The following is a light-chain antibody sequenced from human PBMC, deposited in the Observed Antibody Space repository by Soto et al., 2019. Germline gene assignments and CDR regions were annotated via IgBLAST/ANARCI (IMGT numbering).Light chain of an antibody. Sequence: QSALTQPASVSGSPGQSITISCTGTSSDVGGYNYVSWYQQHPGKAPKLMIYEVNKRPSGVPDRFSGSKSGTTASLTVSGLQAEDEADYYCSSYTGSNDVVFGGGTQLTVL. J-gene: IGLJ2*01. CDR1: SSDVGGYNY. V-gene: IGLV2-8*01. CDR3: SSYTGSNDVV. CDR2: EVN.